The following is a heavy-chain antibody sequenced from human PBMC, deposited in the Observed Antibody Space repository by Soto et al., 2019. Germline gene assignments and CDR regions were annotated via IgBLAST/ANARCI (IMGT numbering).Heavy chain of an antibody. J-gene: IGHJ4*02. CDR3: ARDGSSRPTEY. D-gene: IGHD3-10*01. CDR2: IYSGDSGST. V-gene: IGHV3-66*01. Sequence: GGSLRLSCVASGFTVSSNYMSWVRQAPGKGLEWVSVIYSGDSGSTYYADSVKGRFTISRDISKNTVYLQMNSLRAEDTAVYYCARDGSSRPTEYWGQGTLVTVS. CDR1: GFTVSSNY.